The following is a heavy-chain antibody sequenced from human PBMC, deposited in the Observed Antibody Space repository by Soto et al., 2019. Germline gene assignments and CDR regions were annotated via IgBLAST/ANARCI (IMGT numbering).Heavy chain of an antibody. J-gene: IGHJ4*02. CDR2: IYYSGNT. V-gene: IGHV4-39*01. CDR1: GDSIRTSPYY. D-gene: IGHD2-2*01. Sequence: SETLSLTCTVSGDSIRTSPYYWAWIRQSPGKGLECVGNIYYSGNTKYNPSLKSRVTISVDTSKNQFSLKLSSVTAADTAVYYCARGAIGIVVVPAASYFDYWGQGTLVTVSS. CDR3: ARGAIGIVVVPAASYFDY.